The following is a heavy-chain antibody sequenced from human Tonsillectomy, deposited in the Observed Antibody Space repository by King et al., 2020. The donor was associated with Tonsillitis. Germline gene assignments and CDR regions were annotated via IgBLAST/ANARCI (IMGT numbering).Heavy chain of an antibody. D-gene: IGHD3-10*01. CDR1: GFTFSRYE. J-gene: IGHJ4*02. Sequence: VQLVEAGGGLVQPGGSLRLSCAASGFTFSRYEMNWVRQAAGKGLEWVSYICSIVGIIQYADYVKGRFPISRDNAKNSPYLQMNSLRAEDTAVYYCARYYGSGSYLDYWGQGTLVTVSS. CDR2: ICSIVGII. CDR3: ARYYGSGSYLDY. V-gene: IGHV3-48*03.